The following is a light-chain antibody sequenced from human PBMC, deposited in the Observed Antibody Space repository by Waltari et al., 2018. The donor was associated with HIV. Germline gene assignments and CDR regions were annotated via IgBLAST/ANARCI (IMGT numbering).Light chain of an antibody. V-gene: IGKV2-30*01. CDR3: MQGTHWPWT. CDR2: NIS. CDR1: QSLVYSDGNTY. Sequence: DVVLTQTPLSLPVTLGQPASISCRSSQSLVYSDGNTYLIWLQQRPGLSPRRLIYNISKRDSGVPDTFSGSGAGTNFTLTISRVEADDVGLYYCMQGTHWPWTFGQGTKVEI. J-gene: IGKJ1*01.